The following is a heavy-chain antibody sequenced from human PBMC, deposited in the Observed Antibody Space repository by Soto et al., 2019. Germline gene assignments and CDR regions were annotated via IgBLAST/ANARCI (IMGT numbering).Heavy chain of an antibody. J-gene: IGHJ4*02. Sequence: QVQLVQSGAEVKKPGSSVKVSCKASGGIFSTYAISWLRQAPGQGLEWMGGIIPIFGTPNYAPRFQGRVTITADESTTTSYMELSRLNSADTAVYYCARDRDNYGSGNYYNRMDFWGQGTLVTVSS. CDR2: IIPIFGTP. D-gene: IGHD3-10*01. CDR1: GGIFSTYA. CDR3: ARDRDNYGSGNYYNRMDF. V-gene: IGHV1-69*01.